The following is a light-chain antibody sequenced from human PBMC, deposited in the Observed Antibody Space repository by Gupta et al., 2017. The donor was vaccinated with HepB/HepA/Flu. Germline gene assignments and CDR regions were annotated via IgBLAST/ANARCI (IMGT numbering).Light chain of an antibody. V-gene: IGLV3-25*03. CDR3: QSADSSVTFYV. Sequence: SPDLPQPPSVSVSPGQTARTTCSGDVLPNQYAYWYQQKPGQAPVLIVYKDTERPPGTPERFSGSSSGATVTLTISGVQAEDEADYYCQSADSSVTFYVFGTGTKVTVL. CDR2: KDT. CDR1: VLPNQY. J-gene: IGLJ1*01.